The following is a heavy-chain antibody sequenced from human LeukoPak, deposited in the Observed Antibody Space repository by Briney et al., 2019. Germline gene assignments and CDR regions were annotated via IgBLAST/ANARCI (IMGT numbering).Heavy chain of an antibody. CDR1: GGSLGGYY. Sequence: SQTLSLTCGVDGGSLGGYYWSWIRQPPGKGLEWMGEINQSGSTNYNPSLKSRVTISVDTSKNQFSLKLSSVTAADTAVYYWAIGENDVHDFDIWGQGTMVTVSS. V-gene: IGHV4-34*01. CDR2: INQSGST. CDR3: AIGENDVHDFDI. J-gene: IGHJ3*02. D-gene: IGHD1-1*01.